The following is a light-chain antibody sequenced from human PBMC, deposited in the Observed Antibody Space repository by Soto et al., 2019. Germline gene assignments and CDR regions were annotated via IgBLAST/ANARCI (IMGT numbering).Light chain of an antibody. V-gene: IGKV1-5*03. CDR2: KAT. CDR3: QHYNNYWET. Sequence: DIQMTQSPSTLSASVGDRVTVTCRASQSINNWLAWYQQKPGQAPKLLIYKATSLESGVPSRFSGSGSGTEFTLTITGMPTDDFANYSCQHYNNYWETFGQGTKVDIK. CDR1: QSINNW. J-gene: IGKJ1*01.